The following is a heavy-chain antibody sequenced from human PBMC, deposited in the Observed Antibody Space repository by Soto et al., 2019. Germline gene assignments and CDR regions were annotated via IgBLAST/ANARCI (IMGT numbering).Heavy chain of an antibody. Sequence: GGSLRLSCAASGFPFSTTDMSWVRQAPGKGLEWVSTIDGSGGGTYYADFVKGRFTISRDNSKNTVYLQMTTLRVDDTAKYYCAKNSGLFNTWGQGTLVTVYS. D-gene: IGHD3-10*01. CDR1: GFPFSTTD. J-gene: IGHJ5*02. CDR2: IDGSGGGT. CDR3: AKNSGLFNT. V-gene: IGHV3-23*01.